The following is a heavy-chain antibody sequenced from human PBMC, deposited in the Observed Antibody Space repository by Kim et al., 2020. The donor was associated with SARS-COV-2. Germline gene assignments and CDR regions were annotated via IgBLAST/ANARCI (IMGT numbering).Heavy chain of an antibody. V-gene: IGHV3-30*18. CDR3: AKEHDILTGPPDY. Sequence: GGSLRLSCAASGFTFSSYGMHWVRQAPGKGLEWVAVISYDGSNKYYADSVKGRFTISRDNSKNTLYLQMNSLRAEDTAVYYCAKEHDILTGPPDYWGRGTLGTLSS. CDR1: GFTFSSYG. D-gene: IGHD3-9*01. J-gene: IGHJ4*02. CDR2: ISYDGSNK.